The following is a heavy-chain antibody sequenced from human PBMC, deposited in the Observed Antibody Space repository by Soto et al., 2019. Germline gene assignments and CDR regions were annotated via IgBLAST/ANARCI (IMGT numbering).Heavy chain of an antibody. CDR1: GFTFSSYG. CDR2: IWYDGSNK. CDR3: ARGEGPFDY. V-gene: IGHV3-33*01. J-gene: IGHJ4*02. Sequence: QVQLVESGGGVVQPGRSLRLSCAASGFTFSSYGIRWVRQAPGKGLEWVAVIWYDGSNKYYADSVKGRFTISRDNSKNTLYLQMNSLRAEDTAVYYCARGEGPFDYWGQRTLVTVSS.